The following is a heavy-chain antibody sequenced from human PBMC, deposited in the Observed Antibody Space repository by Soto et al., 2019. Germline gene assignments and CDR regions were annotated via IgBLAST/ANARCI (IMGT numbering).Heavy chain of an antibody. CDR3: ASLRAAGDFDF. CDR2: IYYTGTT. V-gene: IGHV4-39*01. CDR1: GGSISSTNYY. D-gene: IGHD3-10*01. Sequence: SETLSLTCXVSGGSISSTNYYWGWLRQPPGKGLEWIGTIYYTGTTYYNPSLKSRLSISVDTSKSQFSVKLNSVTAADTAVYYCASLRAAGDFDFWGQGTLVTVSS. J-gene: IGHJ4*02.